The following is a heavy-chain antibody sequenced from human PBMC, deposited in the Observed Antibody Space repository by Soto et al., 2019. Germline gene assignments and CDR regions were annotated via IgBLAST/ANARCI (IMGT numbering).Heavy chain of an antibody. CDR3: AKGIIWPQLVRVDYYYGMDV. D-gene: IGHD6-13*01. J-gene: IGHJ6*01. Sequence: EVQLVESGGGLVQPGRSLRLSCAASGFTFDDYAMHWVRQAPGKGLEWVSGISWNSGSIGYADSVKGRFTISRDNAKNSLYLQVNSLRAEDTALYYCAKGIIWPQLVRVDYYYGMDVWGQGTTVTVSS. V-gene: IGHV3-9*01. CDR1: GFTFDDYA. CDR2: ISWNSGSI.